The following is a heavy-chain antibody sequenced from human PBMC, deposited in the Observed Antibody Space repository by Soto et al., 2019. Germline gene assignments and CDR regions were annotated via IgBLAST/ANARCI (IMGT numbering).Heavy chain of an antibody. Sequence: QAHLVESGGGVVQPGRSLRLSCAASGFTFTSYGMHWLRQAPGRRLEWVAVISYDGGLQHYADSVKGRFTISRDNSKNMVLLQMNSLRAKDTAVYYCVSDRGYGHASVPYSWGQGTLVSVSS. CDR2: ISYDGGLQ. D-gene: IGHD5-18*01. V-gene: IGHV3-30*03. CDR3: VSDRGYGHASVPYS. CDR1: GFTFTSYG. J-gene: IGHJ4*02.